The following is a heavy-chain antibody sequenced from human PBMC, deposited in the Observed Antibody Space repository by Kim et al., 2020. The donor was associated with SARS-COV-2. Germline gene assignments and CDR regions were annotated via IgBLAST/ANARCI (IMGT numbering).Heavy chain of an antibody. Sequence: SETLSLTCTVSGGSISSSSYYWGWIRQPPGKGLEWIGSIYYSGSTYYNPSLKSRVTISVDTSKNQFSLKLSSVTAADTAVYYCVDIAVAGTFDYWGQGTLVTVSS. CDR1: GGSISSSSYY. V-gene: IGHV4-39*01. CDR3: VDIAVAGTFDY. CDR2: IYYSGST. D-gene: IGHD6-19*01. J-gene: IGHJ4*02.